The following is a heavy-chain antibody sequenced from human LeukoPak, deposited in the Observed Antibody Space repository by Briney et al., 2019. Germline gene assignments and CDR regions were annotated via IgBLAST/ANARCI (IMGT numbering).Heavy chain of an antibody. J-gene: IGHJ4*02. CDR3: ARDNVGSLDF. CDR2: VYASGAN. Sequence: PSETLSLTCSVSGDSVTSHGWSWVRQPPGKGLEWIGYVYASGANSDNCNPSLKSRITISVDTSRNQLSLRLNSVTAADTAIYYCARDNVGSLDFWGQGILVTVSS. D-gene: IGHD3-10*01. V-gene: IGHV4-59*02. CDR1: GDSVTSHG.